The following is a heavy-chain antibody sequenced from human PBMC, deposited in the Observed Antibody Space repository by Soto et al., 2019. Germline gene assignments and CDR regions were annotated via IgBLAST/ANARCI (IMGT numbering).Heavy chain of an antibody. V-gene: IGHV3-66*01. D-gene: IGHD4-17*01. CDR2: IYSGGVT. Sequence: EVQLVESGGDLVQPGGSLRLSCAASGVTVSNNFMSWVRQAPGKGLEWVSIIYSGGVTQYADSVKGRFTISRDNYTTTVYLQMNCLRVEDTAVYYCASNVPVTPLGYWGQGTLVTVSS. CDR3: ASNVPVTPLGY. CDR1: GVTVSNNF. J-gene: IGHJ4*02.